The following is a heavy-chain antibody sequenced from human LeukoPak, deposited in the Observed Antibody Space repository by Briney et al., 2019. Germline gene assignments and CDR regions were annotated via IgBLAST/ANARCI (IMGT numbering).Heavy chain of an antibody. J-gene: IGHJ4*02. CDR2: INHSGST. V-gene: IGHV4-34*01. D-gene: IGHD4-17*01. CDR3: ARAPQDYGDYLLDY. Sequence: SETLSLTCAVYGGSFSGYYWSWIRQPPGKGLEWIGEINHSGSTNYNPSLKSRVTISVDTSKNQFSLKLSSVTAADTAVYYCARAPQDYGDYLLDYWGQGTLVTVSS. CDR1: GGSFSGYY.